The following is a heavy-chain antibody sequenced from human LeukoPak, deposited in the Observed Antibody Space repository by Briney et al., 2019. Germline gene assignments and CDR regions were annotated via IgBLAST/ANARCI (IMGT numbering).Heavy chain of an antibody. CDR2: ISYDGSNK. Sequence: GRSLRLSCAASGFTFSNYALHWVRQAPGKGLEWVAVISYDGSNKYYADSVKGRFTISRDNSKNTLYLQMNSLRAEDTAVYYCAREAPEGAFDIWGQGTMVTVSS. CDR1: GFTFSNYA. J-gene: IGHJ3*02. CDR3: AREAPEGAFDI. V-gene: IGHV3-30-3*01.